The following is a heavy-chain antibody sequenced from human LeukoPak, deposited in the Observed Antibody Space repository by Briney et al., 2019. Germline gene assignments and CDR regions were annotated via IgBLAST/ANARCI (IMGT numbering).Heavy chain of an antibody. CDR3: ARLIFNWNDAVAFDI. V-gene: IGHV5-51*01. CDR1: GYSFTSYW. D-gene: IGHD1-1*01. J-gene: IGHJ3*02. CDR2: IYPGDSDT. Sequence: GESLKISCKGSGYSFTSYWIGWVRQMPGKGLEWMGIIYPGDSDTRYSPSFQGQVTISADKSISTAYLQWSSLKASDTAMYYCARLIFNWNDAVAFDIWGQGTMVTVSS.